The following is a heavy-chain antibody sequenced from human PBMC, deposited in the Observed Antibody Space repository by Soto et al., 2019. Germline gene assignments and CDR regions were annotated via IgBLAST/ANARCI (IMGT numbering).Heavy chain of an antibody. Sequence: EVQLLESGGALVQSGGSLRLSCAGSGFTFNNYAMGCVRQAPGKGLQWVSSISSSGDSTYYRDSVKGRFTISRDNSKNTLYVQMTSLRVEDTAVYYCARDADYPDGTGYYRAWWYYPIDVWGQGTTVTVAS. CDR1: GFTFNNYA. D-gene: IGHD3-22*01. J-gene: IGHJ6*02. V-gene: IGHV3-23*01. CDR2: ISSSGDST. CDR3: ARDADYPDGTGYYRAWWYYPIDV.